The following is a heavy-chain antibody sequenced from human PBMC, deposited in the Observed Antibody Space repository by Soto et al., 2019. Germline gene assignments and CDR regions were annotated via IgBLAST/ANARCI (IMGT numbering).Heavy chain of an antibody. V-gene: IGHV2-26*01. J-gene: IGHJ4*02. Sequence: SGPTLVNPTETLTLTCTVSGFSLSNARMGVSWIRQPPGKALEWLAHIFSNDEKSYSTSLKSRLTISKNTSKSQVVLTMTNMDHVDTATYYCARISDFRSGYYRYYFDYWGQGTLVTVSS. D-gene: IGHD3-3*01. CDR2: IFSNDEK. CDR1: GFSLSNARMG. CDR3: ARISDFRSGYYRYYFDY.